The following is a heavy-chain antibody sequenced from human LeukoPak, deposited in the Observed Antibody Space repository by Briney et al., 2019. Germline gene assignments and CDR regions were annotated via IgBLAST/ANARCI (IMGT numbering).Heavy chain of an antibody. CDR1: GFTFSSYG. J-gene: IGHJ6*02. D-gene: IGHD3-10*01. CDR3: AKDFGLGLGNSYYYGMDV. V-gene: IGHV3-30*02. Sequence: GGSLRLSCAASGFTFSSYGMHWVRQAPGKGLEWVAFIRYDGSNKYYADSVKGRFTISRDNAKNSLYLQMNSLRAEDTALYYCAKDFGLGLGNSYYYGMDVWGQGTTVTVSS. CDR2: IRYDGSNK.